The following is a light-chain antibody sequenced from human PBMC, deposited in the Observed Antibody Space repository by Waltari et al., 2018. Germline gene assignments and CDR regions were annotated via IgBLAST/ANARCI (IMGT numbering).Light chain of an antibody. CDR1: SSDVGGYNY. CDR3: CSYTTSSTVL. J-gene: IGLJ2*01. CDR2: GVS. Sequence: QSAPTQPPSVSGSPGQSVTISCTGTSSDVGGYNYVSWYQQHPGKAPKLMIYGVSNRPSGVSDRFSGSKSGNTASLTISGLQAEEEADYYCCSYTTSSTVLFGGGTRLTVL. V-gene: IGLV2-14*01.